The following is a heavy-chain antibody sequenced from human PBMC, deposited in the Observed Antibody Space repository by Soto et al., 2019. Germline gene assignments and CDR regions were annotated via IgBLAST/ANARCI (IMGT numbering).Heavy chain of an antibody. Sequence: GGSLRLSCAASGFTFSSYWMSWVRQAPGKGLEWVANIKQDGSEKYYVDSVKGRFTISRDNAKNSLYLQMNSLRAEDTAVYYCARDIRCSAFYDFWSGSYPGCGFHPWGQGTLVTVSS. CDR1: GFTFSSYW. D-gene: IGHD3-3*01. J-gene: IGHJ5*02. CDR3: ARDIRCSAFYDFWSGSYPGCGFHP. V-gene: IGHV3-7*01. CDR2: IKQDGSEK.